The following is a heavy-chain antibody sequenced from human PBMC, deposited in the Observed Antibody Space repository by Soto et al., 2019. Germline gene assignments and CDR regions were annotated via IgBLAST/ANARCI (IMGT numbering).Heavy chain of an antibody. J-gene: IGHJ3*02. CDR2: LSSRGFST. Sequence: LARAACRVRVKNSALTGARKKQGKGLEWVSSLSSRGFSTHYAESVKGRFTISRDNIKNTVYLQMNSLRAEDTAVYYCAIVRAVYCSIGICLEVFDIWGHGSLV. D-gene: IGHD2-2*01. CDR3: AIVRAVYCSIGICLEVFDI. V-gene: IGHV3-23*01. CDR1: RVRVKNSA.